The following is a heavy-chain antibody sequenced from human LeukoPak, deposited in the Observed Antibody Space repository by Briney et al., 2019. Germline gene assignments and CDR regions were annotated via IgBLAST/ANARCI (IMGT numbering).Heavy chain of an antibody. CDR1: GYTFTSYG. CDR2: IGAYNGNT. CDR3: ASPYCSGGSCYDTFDI. Sequence: GASVKVSCKASGYTFTSYGISWVRQAPGQGLEWMGWIGAYNGNTNYAQKLQGRVTMTTDTSTSTAYMELRSLRSDDTAVYYCASPYCSGGSCYDTFDIWGQGTMVTVSS. J-gene: IGHJ3*02. V-gene: IGHV1-18*01. D-gene: IGHD2-15*01.